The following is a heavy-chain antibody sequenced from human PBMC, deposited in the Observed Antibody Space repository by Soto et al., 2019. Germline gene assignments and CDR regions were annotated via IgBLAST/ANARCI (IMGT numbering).Heavy chain of an antibody. CDR2: ISAYNGNT. CDR3: ARDLLIAAAGLYYYYYMDV. D-gene: IGHD6-13*01. J-gene: IGHJ6*03. Sequence: GASVKVSCKASGYTFTSYGISWVRQAPGQGLEWMGWISAYNGNTNYAQKLQGRVTMTTDTSTSTAYMELRSLRSDDTAVYYCARDLLIAAAGLYYYYYMDVWGKGTTVTVSS. V-gene: IGHV1-18*01. CDR1: GYTFTSYG.